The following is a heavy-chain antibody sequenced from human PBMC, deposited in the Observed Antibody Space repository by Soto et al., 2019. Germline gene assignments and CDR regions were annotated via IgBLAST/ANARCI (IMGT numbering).Heavy chain of an antibody. CDR2: ISYDGSNK. V-gene: IGHV3-30-3*01. Sequence: GGSLRLSCAASGFTFSSYAMHWVRQAPGKGLEWVAVISYDGSNKYYADSVKGRFTISRDNSKNTLYLQMNSLRAEDTAVYYCARSSGRYGMDVWGQGTTVTAP. J-gene: IGHJ6*02. CDR3: ARSSGRYGMDV. D-gene: IGHD2-15*01. CDR1: GFTFSSYA.